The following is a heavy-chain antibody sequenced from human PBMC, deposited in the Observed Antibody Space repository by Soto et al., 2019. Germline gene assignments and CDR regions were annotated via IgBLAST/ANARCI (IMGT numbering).Heavy chain of an antibody. Sequence: PGGSLRLSCAASGFTFSTYTMSWVRQAPGKGLEWVSGISVSGDNTYYADSVKGRFTVSRDNSKNTLYLQMNSLRAEDTALYYCVKDRSTSDWYGYFDYWGLGTLVTVSS. V-gene: IGHV3-23*01. CDR1: GFTFSTYT. D-gene: IGHD6-19*01. J-gene: IGHJ4*02. CDR2: ISVSGDNT. CDR3: VKDRSTSDWYGYFDY.